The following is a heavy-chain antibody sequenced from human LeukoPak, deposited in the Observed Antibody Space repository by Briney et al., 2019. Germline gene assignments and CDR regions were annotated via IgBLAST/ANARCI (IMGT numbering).Heavy chain of an antibody. CDR2: IRYDGSNK. Sequence: GGSLRLSCAASGFTFSNAWMSWVRQAPGKGLEWVAFIRYDGSNKYYADSVKGRFTISRDNSKNTLYLQMNSLRAEDTAVYYCAKGGTVVTNWFDPWGQGTLVTVSS. J-gene: IGHJ5*02. CDR3: AKGGTVVTNWFDP. CDR1: GFTFSNAW. V-gene: IGHV3-30*02. D-gene: IGHD4-23*01.